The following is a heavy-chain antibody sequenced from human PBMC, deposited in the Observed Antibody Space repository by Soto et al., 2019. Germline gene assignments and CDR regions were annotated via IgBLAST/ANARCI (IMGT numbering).Heavy chain of an antibody. CDR2: IYYSGST. D-gene: IGHD6-13*01. Sequence: PSETLSLTCTVSGGSISSYYWSWIRQPPGKGLEWIGYIYYSGSTNYNPSLKSRVTISVDTSKNQFSLKLSSVTAADTAVYYCARTGPSIAAAGDPYFDYWGQGTLVTVSS. J-gene: IGHJ4*02. CDR1: GGSISSYY. V-gene: IGHV4-59*08. CDR3: ARTGPSIAAAGDPYFDY.